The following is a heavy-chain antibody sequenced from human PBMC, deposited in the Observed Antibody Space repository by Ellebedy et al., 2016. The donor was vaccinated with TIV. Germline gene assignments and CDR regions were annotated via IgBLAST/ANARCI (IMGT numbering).Heavy chain of an antibody. D-gene: IGHD5/OR15-5a*01. V-gene: IGHV1-2*02. Sequence: AASVKVSCKTSGYTFTDYYIHWVRQAPGQGLEWMAWINPNSGGTNYAQKFQGRVTVTRDTSTSTAFLELSRLISYDTAVYYCTRDLTNIVSGDYWGQGTLVTVSS. CDR2: INPNSGGT. J-gene: IGHJ4*02. CDR1: GYTFTDYY. CDR3: TRDLTNIVSGDY.